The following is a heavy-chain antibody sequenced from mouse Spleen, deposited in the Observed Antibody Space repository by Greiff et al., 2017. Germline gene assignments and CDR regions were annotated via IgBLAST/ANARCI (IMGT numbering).Heavy chain of an antibody. J-gene: IGHJ3*01. V-gene: IGHV5-12*01. CDR1: GFTFSDYY. Sequence: DVMLVESGGGLVQPGGSLKLSCAASGFTFSDYYMYWVRQTPEKRLEWVAYISNGGGSTYYPDTVKGRFTISRDNAKNTLYLQMSRLKSEDTAMYYCARRGSSSWFAYWGQGTLVTVSA. CDR2: ISNGGGST. CDR3: ARRGSSSWFAY. D-gene: IGHD1-1*01.